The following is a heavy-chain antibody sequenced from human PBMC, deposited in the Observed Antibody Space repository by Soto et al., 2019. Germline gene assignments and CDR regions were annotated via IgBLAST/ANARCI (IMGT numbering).Heavy chain of an antibody. CDR3: ARVSSRSAFGMEV. CDR1: GGSIRTINW. V-gene: IGHV4-4*02. D-gene: IGHD6-6*01. J-gene: IGHJ6*02. CDR2: IYQTGST. Sequence: SETLSLTCAVSGGSIRTINWWTWVRQPPGKGPDWIGEIYQTGSTSYNPSLESRVTISIDKSKNQFSLKLRSVTAADTAVYYCARVSSRSAFGMEVWGQGATVTVS.